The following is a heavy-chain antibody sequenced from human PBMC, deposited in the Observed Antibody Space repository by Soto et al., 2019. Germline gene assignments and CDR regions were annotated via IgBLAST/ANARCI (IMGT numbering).Heavy chain of an antibody. CDR3: ATGGRSSSYGMDV. CDR2: IDPSDSYT. D-gene: IGHD6-6*01. J-gene: IGHJ6*02. Sequence: PGESLKISCKGSGYSFTSYWISWVRQMPGKGLEWMGRIDPSDSYTNYSPSFQGYVTISADKSISTAYLQWSSLKASDTAMYYCATGGRSSSYGMDVWGQGTTVTVSS. CDR1: GYSFTSYW. V-gene: IGHV5-10-1*01.